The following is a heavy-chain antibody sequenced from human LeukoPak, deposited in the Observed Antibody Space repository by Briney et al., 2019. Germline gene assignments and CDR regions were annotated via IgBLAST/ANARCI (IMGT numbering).Heavy chain of an antibody. D-gene: IGHD6-25*01. CDR3: ARARETEAIDY. CDR2: INHSGNT. J-gene: IGHJ4*02. Sequence: SETLSLTCAVYGGSFSGYYWSWVRQPPGKGLEWIGEINHSGNTNYNPSLKSRASLSVDTSKNQFSLKLSSVTAADTCVYYCARARETEAIDYWSQGTLVTVSS. CDR1: GGSFSGYY. V-gene: IGHV4-34*01.